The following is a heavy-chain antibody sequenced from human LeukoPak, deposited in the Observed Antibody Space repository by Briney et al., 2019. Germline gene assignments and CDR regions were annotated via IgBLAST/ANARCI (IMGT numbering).Heavy chain of an antibody. J-gene: IGHJ5*02. CDR1: GYTFTSYG. Sequence: ASVKVSCKASGYTFTSYGISWVRQAPGQGLEWMGWISAYNGNTNYAQKLQGRVTMTTDTSTSTAHMELRSLRSDDTAVYYCARDPRYCSSTSCYGWWFDPWGQGTLVTVSS. CDR2: ISAYNGNT. V-gene: IGHV1-18*01. D-gene: IGHD2-2*01. CDR3: ARDPRYCSSTSCYGWWFDP.